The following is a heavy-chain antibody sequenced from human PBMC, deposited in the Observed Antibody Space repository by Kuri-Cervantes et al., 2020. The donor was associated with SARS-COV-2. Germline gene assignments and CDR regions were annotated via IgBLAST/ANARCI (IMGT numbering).Heavy chain of an antibody. CDR2: IYTSGST. D-gene: IGHD5-24*01. V-gene: IGHV4-61*02. J-gene: IGHJ3*02. CDR1: GGSISSGSYY. Sequence: LRLSCTVSGGSISSGSYYWSWIRQPAGKGLEWVGRIYTSGSTNYNPSLKSRVTISVDTAKNQLSLKLSAVTAADTAVYYCARVRRWLQSNDAFDIWGQGTMVTVSS. CDR3: ARVRRWLQSNDAFDI.